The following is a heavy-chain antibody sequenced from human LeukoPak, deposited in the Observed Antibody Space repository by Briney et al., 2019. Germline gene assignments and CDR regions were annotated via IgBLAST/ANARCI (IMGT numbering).Heavy chain of an antibody. Sequence: GGSLRLSCVASGFTFTSYWMSWVRQTPGKGLEWVANIKQDGSEKNYIDSVKGRFTISRDNGKDSLYLQKNRLRADDTAIYYCARERGSGSYHPFDPWGQGTLAIVSS. CDR1: GFTFTSYW. V-gene: IGHV3-7*01. CDR2: IKQDGSEK. D-gene: IGHD3-10*01. J-gene: IGHJ5*02. CDR3: ARERGSGSYHPFDP.